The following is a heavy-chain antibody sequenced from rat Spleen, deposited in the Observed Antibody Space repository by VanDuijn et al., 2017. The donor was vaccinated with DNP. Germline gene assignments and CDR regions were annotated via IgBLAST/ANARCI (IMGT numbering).Heavy chain of an antibody. V-gene: IGHV5-22*01. CDR2: IDYEGSGT. J-gene: IGHJ2*01. D-gene: IGHD1-12*01. CDR3: ARQSAIYYYGYVPTFFDY. Sequence: EVQLVESGGGLVQPGRSMKLSCAASGFALSDYYMAWVRQTPKTGLEWVASIDYEGSGTHYGDSVRGRFTISRDNAKSTLYLQMNRLRSEDTATYYCARQSAIYYYGYVPTFFDYWGQGVMVAVSS. CDR1: GFALSDYY.